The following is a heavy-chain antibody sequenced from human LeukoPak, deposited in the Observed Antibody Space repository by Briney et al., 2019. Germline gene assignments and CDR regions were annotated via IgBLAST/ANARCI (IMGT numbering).Heavy chain of an antibody. CDR2: IFHSGST. V-gene: IGHV4-38-2*02. CDR1: GYSITSGYY. CDR3: TRGRGPLLFGP. D-gene: IGHD3-10*01. J-gene: IGHJ5*02. Sequence: SETLSLTCTVSGYSITSGYYWGWIRQPPGKGLEWIGSIFHSGSTYYNPSLKGRVTISIDTSKSQFSLKLTSVTAADTAVYYCTRGRGPLLFGPWGQGTLVTVSS.